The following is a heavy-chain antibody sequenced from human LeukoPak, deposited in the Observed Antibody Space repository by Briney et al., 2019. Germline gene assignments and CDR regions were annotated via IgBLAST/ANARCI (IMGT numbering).Heavy chain of an antibody. CDR3: ARDPQLGPFDY. V-gene: IGHV4-4*07. CDR2: IYTSGRT. J-gene: IGHJ4*02. Sequence: SETLSLTCTVSGGSISSYYWSWIRQPAGKGLEWIGRIYTSGRTNCNPSLKSRVTMSVDTSKKQFSLKLSSVTAADTAVYYCARDPQLGPFDYWGQGTLVTVSS. CDR1: GGSISSYY. D-gene: IGHD6-6*01.